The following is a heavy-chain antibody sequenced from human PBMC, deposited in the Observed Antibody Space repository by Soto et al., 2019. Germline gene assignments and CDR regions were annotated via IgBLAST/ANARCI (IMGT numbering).Heavy chain of an antibody. CDR2: IHYSGSA. V-gene: IGHV4-59*01. J-gene: IGHJ4*02. CDR3: ARFSSRSPFDS. CDR1: GDSISNYF. Sequence: QVRLQESGPGLVKPSETLSLTCTVSGDSISNYFWNWIRQPPGKGLEWIGYIHYSGSANYNPSLTSRVTMSRDTSKNQFSLSLSSVTAADTAVYYCARFSSRSPFDSWGQGTLVTVSS. D-gene: IGHD2-2*01.